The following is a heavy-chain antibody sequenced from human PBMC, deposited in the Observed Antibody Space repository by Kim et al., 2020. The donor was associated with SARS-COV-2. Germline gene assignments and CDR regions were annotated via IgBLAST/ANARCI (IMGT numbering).Heavy chain of an antibody. CDR1: GFTFDDYA. CDR3: AKANYYDSSGYYGDY. Sequence: GGSLRLSCAASGFTFDDYAMHWVRQAPGKGLEWVSLISGDGGSTYYADSVKGRFTISRDNSKNSLYLQMNSLRTEDTALYYCAKANYYDSSGYYGDYWGQGTLVTVSS. D-gene: IGHD3-22*01. V-gene: IGHV3-43*02. J-gene: IGHJ4*02. CDR2: ISGDGGST.